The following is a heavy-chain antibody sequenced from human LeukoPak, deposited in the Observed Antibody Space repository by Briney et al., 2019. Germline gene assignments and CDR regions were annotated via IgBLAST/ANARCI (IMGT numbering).Heavy chain of an antibody. CDR1: GYSFTSYW. CDR2: IYPGDSDT. CDR3: ARQEYCSGGSCYTWFDP. V-gene: IGHV5-51*01. D-gene: IGHD2-15*01. J-gene: IGHJ5*02. Sequence: GESLKISCKGSGYSFTSYWIGWVRQMPGKGLGWMGIIYPGDSDTRYSPSFQGQVTISADKSISTAYLQWSSLKASDTAIYYCARQEYCSGGSCYTWFDPWGQGTLVIVSS.